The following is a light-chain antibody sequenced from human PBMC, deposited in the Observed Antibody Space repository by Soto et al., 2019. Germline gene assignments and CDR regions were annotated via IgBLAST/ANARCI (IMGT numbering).Light chain of an antibody. J-gene: IGLJ2*01. V-gene: IGLV3-1*01. Sequence: SYELTQPPSMSVSPGQTATIACSGDKLGDKYVCWYQQKSGESPILVIYQDTKRPSGIPERFSGSNSGSTATLTISGTQSIDVADYYCQAWDGGTVVFGGGTKLTVL. CDR2: QDT. CDR3: QAWDGGTVV. CDR1: KLGDKY.